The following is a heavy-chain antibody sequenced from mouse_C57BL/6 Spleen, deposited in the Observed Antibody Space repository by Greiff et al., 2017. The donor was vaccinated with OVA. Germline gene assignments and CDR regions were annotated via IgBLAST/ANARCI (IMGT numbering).Heavy chain of an antibody. CDR1: GYTFTSYW. V-gene: IGHV1-55*01. Sequence: VQLQQPGAELVKPGASVKMSCKASGYTFTSYWITWVKQRPGQGLEWIGDIYPGSGSTNYNEKFKSKATLTVDRSSSTAYMQLSSLTSEDSAVYYCARQDYVYHIDYWGQGTTLTVSS. CDR3: ARQDYVYHIDY. J-gene: IGHJ2*01. D-gene: IGHD2-2*01. CDR2: IYPGSGST.